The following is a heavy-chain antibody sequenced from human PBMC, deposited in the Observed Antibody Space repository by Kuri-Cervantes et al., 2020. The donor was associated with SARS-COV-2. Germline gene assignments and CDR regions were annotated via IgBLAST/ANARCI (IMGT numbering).Heavy chain of an antibody. Sequence: GESLKISCAASGFTFSSYAMSWVRQAPGKGLEWVSVIYSGGSTYYADSVKGRFTISRDNSKNTLYLQMNSLRAEDTAVYYCASFEVGEHWGQGILVTVSS. V-gene: IGHV3-53*01. D-gene: IGHD3-3*01. CDR3: ASFEVGEH. CDR2: IYSGGST. CDR1: GFTFSSYA. J-gene: IGHJ4*02.